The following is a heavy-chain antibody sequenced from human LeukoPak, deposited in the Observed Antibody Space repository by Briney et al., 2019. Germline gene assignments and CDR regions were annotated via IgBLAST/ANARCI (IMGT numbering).Heavy chain of an antibody. Sequence: GASVKVSCKASGYTFSSYGITWVRQAPGQGLEWMGWISAYNGNTNYAQKLQGRVTMTTDTSTSTAYMELRSLRSDDTAVYYCAREACSGGSCGFYAVDYWGQGTLVTVSS. CDR1: GYTFSSYG. D-gene: IGHD2-15*01. J-gene: IGHJ4*02. CDR2: ISAYNGNT. V-gene: IGHV1-18*01. CDR3: AREACSGGSCGFYAVDY.